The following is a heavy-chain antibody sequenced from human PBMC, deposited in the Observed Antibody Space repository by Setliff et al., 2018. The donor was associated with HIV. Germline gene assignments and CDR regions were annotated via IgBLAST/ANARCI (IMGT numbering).Heavy chain of an antibody. J-gene: IGHJ4*02. CDR1: EFTFSSYA. CDR2: IRHNGNTA. D-gene: IGHD3-22*01. V-gene: IGHV3-30*02. CDR3: ARAQDNYYDSSGYSFDF. Sequence: SLRLSCAASEFTFSSYAMSWVRQAPGKGLEWVAFIRHNGNTAYYGDSVKGRFIMSRDNSENTVSLEMNNLRLEDAGVYYCARAQDNYYDSSGYSFDFWGQGSLVTVSS.